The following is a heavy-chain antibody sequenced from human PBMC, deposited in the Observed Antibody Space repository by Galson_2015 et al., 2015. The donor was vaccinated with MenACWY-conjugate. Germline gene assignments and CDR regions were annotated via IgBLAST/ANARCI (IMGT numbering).Heavy chain of an antibody. CDR2: ISPGDSNT. Sequence: QSGAEVTQPGESLTISYKGSGYYFTSYWVAWVRQIPGKGLEWMGLISPGDSNTRYSPSFQGQVTISADKSISTAYLQWSSLKASDTAMYYCARHPPGGRGMDVWGQGTTVTVSS. CDR3: ARHPPGGRGMDV. D-gene: IGHD1-26*01. CDR1: GYYFTSYW. J-gene: IGHJ6*02. V-gene: IGHV5-51*01.